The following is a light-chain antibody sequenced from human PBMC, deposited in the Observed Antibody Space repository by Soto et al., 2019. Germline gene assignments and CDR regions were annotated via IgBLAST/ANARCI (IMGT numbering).Light chain of an antibody. V-gene: IGLV1-40*01. J-gene: IGLJ2*01. CDR3: QSYDSSSVV. CDR1: SSNIGAGYD. CDR2: GNS. Sequence: VLTQPPSVSGAPGQRVTISCTGSSSNIGAGYDVHWYQQLPGTAPKLLIYGNSNRPSGVPDRFSGSKSGTSASLAITGLQAEDEADYYCQSYDSSSVVFGGGTKLTVL.